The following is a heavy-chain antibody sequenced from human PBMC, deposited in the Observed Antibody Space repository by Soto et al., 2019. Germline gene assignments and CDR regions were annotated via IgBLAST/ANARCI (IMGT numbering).Heavy chain of an antibody. CDR2: ISAYNGNS. Sequence: QVQLVQSGAEVKKPGASVKVSCKASGYTFTSYGISWGRQAPGQGLEWWGWISAYNGNSNYSQRLQGRVTMTTDTSTSTLYMDLWSLRSDVTAVYYCARDVRGHYFYYGMDVWGQGTTVTVSS. J-gene: IGHJ6*02. CDR3: ARDVRGHYFYYGMDV. D-gene: IGHD5-12*01. V-gene: IGHV1-18*01. CDR1: GYTFTSYG.